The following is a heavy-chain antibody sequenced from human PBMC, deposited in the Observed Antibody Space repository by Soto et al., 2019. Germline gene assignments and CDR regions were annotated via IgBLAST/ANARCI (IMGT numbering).Heavy chain of an antibody. V-gene: IGHV3-66*01. CDR3: ARDRRQGAFDI. CDR1: GFTVSVNF. CDR2: IYSGGTT. J-gene: IGHJ3*02. Sequence: EVQVVESGGGLVQSGGSLRPSCAASGFTVSVNFMSWVRQAPGKGLEWVSVIYSGGTTYYADSVKGRFTISRDNSKDTVYLQMNTLRAEDTAVYYCARDRRQGAFDIWGQGTMVTVSS. D-gene: IGHD1-1*01.